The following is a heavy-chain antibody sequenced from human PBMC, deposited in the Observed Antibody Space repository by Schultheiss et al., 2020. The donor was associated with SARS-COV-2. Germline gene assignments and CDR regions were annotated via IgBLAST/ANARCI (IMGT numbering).Heavy chain of an antibody. Sequence: GESLKISCAASGFTFSSYAMHWVRQAPGKGLEWVAVISYDGSNKYYADSVKGRFTISRDNSKNTLYLQMNSLRAEDTAVYYCAILTGSDREYYFDYWGQGTLVTVSS. V-gene: IGHV3-30-3*01. CDR2: ISYDGSNK. J-gene: IGHJ4*02. D-gene: IGHD1-26*01. CDR3: AILTGSDREYYFDY. CDR1: GFTFSSYA.